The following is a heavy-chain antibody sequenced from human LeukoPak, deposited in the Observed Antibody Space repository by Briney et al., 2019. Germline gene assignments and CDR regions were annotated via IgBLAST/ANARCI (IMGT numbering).Heavy chain of an antibody. CDR2: ISPSGGNT. CDR3: ARENWNYGNWFDP. D-gene: IGHD1-7*01. V-gene: IGHV3-23*01. Sequence: GGSLRLSCAASGFAFTSYAMSWVRQAPGKGLEWVSAISPSGGNTYYADSVKGRFTISRDNSKNTLYLQMNSLRAEDTAVYYCARENWNYGNWFDPWGQGTLVTVSS. J-gene: IGHJ5*02. CDR1: GFAFTSYA.